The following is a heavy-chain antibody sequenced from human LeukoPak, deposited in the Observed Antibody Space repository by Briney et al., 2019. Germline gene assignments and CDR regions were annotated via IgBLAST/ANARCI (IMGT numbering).Heavy chain of an antibody. Sequence: SETLSLTCTVSGGSISSSSYYWGWIRQPPGKGLEWIGSIYYSGSTYYNPSLKSRVTISVDTSKNQFSLKLSSVTAADTAVYYCAHKRYFDYWGQGTLVTVSS. V-gene: IGHV4-39*07. J-gene: IGHJ4*02. CDR1: GGSISSSSYY. CDR3: AHKRYFDY. CDR2: IYYSGST.